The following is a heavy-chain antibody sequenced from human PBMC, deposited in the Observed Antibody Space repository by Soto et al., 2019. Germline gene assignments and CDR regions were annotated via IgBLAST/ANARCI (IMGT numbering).Heavy chain of an antibody. CDR1: GGTFSSYA. D-gene: IGHD3-10*01. V-gene: IGHV1-69*06. CDR3: ARDDYYGSGSPYHYYGMDV. Sequence: QVQLVQSGAEVKKPGSSVKVSCKASGGTFSSYAISWVRQAPGQGLEWMGGIIPIFGTANYAQKFQGRVTITADKSTSTAYMELSSLRSEDTAVYYCARDDYYGSGSPYHYYGMDVWGQGTTVTVSS. J-gene: IGHJ6*02. CDR2: IIPIFGTA.